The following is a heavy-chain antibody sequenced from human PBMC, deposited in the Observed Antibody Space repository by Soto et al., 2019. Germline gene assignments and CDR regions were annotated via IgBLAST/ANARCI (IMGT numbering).Heavy chain of an antibody. V-gene: IGHV1-69*01. D-gene: IGHD6-6*01. CDR1: GGTSANFI. Sequence: QVQLVQSGAEVKEPGSSVRVSCKASGGTSANFIMNWVRQTPGQGLEWMGGIVPMFGTPTYAEKFKGRVTISATGSTSTAYMELTSLRSEDTAVYYCARNGTYSSSLSQYSGMDVWGQGTTVTVS. J-gene: IGHJ6*02. CDR3: ARNGTYSSSLSQYSGMDV. CDR2: IVPMFGTP.